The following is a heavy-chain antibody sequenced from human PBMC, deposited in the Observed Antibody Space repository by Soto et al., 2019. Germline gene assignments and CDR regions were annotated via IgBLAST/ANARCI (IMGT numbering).Heavy chain of an antibody. J-gene: IGHJ4*02. CDR1: GGSISSYY. Sequence: SETLSLTCTVSGGSISSYYWSWIRQPPGKGLEWIGYIYYSGSTNYSPSLKSRVTISVDTSKNQFSLQLSSVTVADTAVYYCARDFKRYSSTPGTIEYWGLGTLVTVSS. CDR3: ARDFKRYSSTPGTIEY. CDR2: IYYSGST. V-gene: IGHV4-59*12. D-gene: IGHD6-13*01.